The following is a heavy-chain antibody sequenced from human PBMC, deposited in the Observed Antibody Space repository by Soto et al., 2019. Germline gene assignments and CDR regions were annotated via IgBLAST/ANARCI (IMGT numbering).Heavy chain of an antibody. CDR1: GGSISSGGYY. CDR2: IYYSGSP. V-gene: IGHV4-31*03. D-gene: IGHD2-2*01. Sequence: QVQLQESGPGLVKPSQTLSLTCTVSGGSISSGGYYWSWIRQHPGKGLEWIGYIYYSGSPYYNPSIKSRVTISVDTSKNQFSLKLSSVTAADTAVYYCARQYCISTSCYQFDYWGQGTLVTVSS. J-gene: IGHJ4*02. CDR3: ARQYCISTSCYQFDY.